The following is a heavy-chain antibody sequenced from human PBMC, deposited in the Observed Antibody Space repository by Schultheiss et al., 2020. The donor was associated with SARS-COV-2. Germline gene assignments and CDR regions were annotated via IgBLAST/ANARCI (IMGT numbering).Heavy chain of an antibody. CDR1: GFTVSSNY. D-gene: IGHD6-19*01. CDR3: ARASSGWNEATFDP. Sequence: GGSLRLSCAASGFTVSSNYMSWVRQAPGKGLEWVSSISSSSSYIYYADSVKGRFTISRDNSKNTLYLQMNSLRAEDSAVYYCARASSGWNEATFDPWGQGTLVTVSS. V-gene: IGHV3-21*01. CDR2: ISSSSSYI. J-gene: IGHJ5*02.